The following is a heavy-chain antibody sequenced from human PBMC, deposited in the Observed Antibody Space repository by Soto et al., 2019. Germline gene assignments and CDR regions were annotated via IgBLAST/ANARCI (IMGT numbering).Heavy chain of an antibody. J-gene: IGHJ4*02. CDR2: IYWDDDK. CDR1: GFSLSTSGVG. D-gene: IGHD6-19*01. CDR3: AHKQWLQPFDY. V-gene: IGHV2-5*02. Sequence: QITLKESGPTLVKPTQTLTLTCTFSGFSLSTSGVGVGWIRQPPGKALEWLALIYWDDDKRYSPSLKSRRTITKDTSKHQVVLTMTNMDPVDTATYYCAHKQWLQPFDYWGQGTLVTVSS.